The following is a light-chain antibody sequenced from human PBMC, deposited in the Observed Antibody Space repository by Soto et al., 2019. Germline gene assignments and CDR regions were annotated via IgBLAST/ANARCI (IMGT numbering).Light chain of an antibody. CDR1: QSVSSSY. V-gene: IGKV3-20*01. J-gene: IGKJ4*01. Sequence: EIVLTQSPGTLSLSPGERATLSCRASQSVSSSYLAWYQQKPGQAPRLLRATGIPDRISGSGSGTDFTLTISRLEPEDFAVYYCQQYGSSSLTFGGGTKVEIK. CDR3: QQYGSSSLT.